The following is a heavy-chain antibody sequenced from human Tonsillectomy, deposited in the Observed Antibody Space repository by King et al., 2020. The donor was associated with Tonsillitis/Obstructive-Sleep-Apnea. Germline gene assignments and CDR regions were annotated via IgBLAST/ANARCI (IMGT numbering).Heavy chain of an antibody. CDR2: ISYDGRNK. CDR3: AGDLRGTGYYYYGMDV. Sequence: VQLVESGGGVVQPGRSLRLSCAASGFTFSSYAMHWVRQAPGKGLEWVAVISYDGRNKYYADSVKGRFTISRDNYKNTLYLQMNSRRAEEAAVYYCAGDLRGTGYYYYGMDVWGQGTTVTVSS. J-gene: IGHJ6*02. D-gene: IGHD5-12*01. CDR1: GFTFSSYA. V-gene: IGHV3-30*04.